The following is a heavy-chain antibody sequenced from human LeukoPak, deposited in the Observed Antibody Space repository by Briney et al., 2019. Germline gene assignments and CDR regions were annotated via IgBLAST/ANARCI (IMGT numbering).Heavy chain of an antibody. J-gene: IGHJ3*02. V-gene: IGHV1-46*01. CDR2: INPSGGST. CDR3: ARGLQENLAWPQAFSAFDI. CDR1: GYTFTSYY. Sequence: GASVKVSCKASGYTFTSYYMHWVRQAPGQGLEWMGIINPSGGSTSYAQKFQGRVTMTRDMSTSTVYMELSSLRSEDTAVYYCARGLQENLAWPQAFSAFDIWGQGTMVTVSS. D-gene: IGHD5-24*01.